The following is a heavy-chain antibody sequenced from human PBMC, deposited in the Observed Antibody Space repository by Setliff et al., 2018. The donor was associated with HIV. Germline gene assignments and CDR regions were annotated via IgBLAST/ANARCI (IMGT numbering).Heavy chain of an antibody. CDR2: ITHAGST. V-gene: IGHV4-34*01. CDR3: ARVGRERLVTSGRYFDL. Sequence: SETLSLTCAVYGMSFSGYHWSWIRQTPGEGLEWIAEITHAGSTQYNPSLKSRVTMSADTSKNQFFLKLKSVTAGDTALYYCARVGRERLVTSGRYFDLWG. J-gene: IGHJ2*01. CDR1: GMSFSGYH.